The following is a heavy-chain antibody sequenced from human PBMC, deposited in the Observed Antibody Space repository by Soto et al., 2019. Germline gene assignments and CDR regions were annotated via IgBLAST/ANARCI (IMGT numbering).Heavy chain of an antibody. D-gene: IGHD5-12*01. J-gene: IGHJ4*02. V-gene: IGHV4-34*01. CDR2: IKDDGLT. Sequence: QVQLQQWGAGLLKPSETLSLTCVVYGGSLSGYYWSWIRQPPGKGLECIGEIKDDGLTNYSPSLKSRATISADTPKDQFSLKLHSVTAADRAVYYCARGQEGVVATHWDQGTLVTVSS. CDR3: ARGQEGVVATH. CDR1: GGSLSGYY.